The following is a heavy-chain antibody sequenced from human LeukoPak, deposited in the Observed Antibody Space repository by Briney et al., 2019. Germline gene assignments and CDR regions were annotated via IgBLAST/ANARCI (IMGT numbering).Heavy chain of an antibody. CDR1: GFTFNNYP. J-gene: IGHJ4*02. Sequence: PGGSLRLSCAASGFTFNNYPMTWVRQAPGKGLEWVSAISGSGDDSKYANSVKGWFSISRDNSKNTLYLRMNSLRADDTAIYYCAKDWRADYWGQGTLVTVSS. CDR2: ISGSGDDS. V-gene: IGHV3-23*01. CDR3: AKDWRADY.